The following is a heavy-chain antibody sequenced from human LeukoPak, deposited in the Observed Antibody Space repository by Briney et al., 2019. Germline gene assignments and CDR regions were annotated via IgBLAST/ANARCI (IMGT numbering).Heavy chain of an antibody. V-gene: IGHV3-48*01. Sequence: PGGSLRLSCAASGFTFSDYSMNWVRQAPGKGLEWISYIGISSGNTKYADSVKGRFTISGDKDKNSLYLQMNSLRVEDTAVYYCASSGHFDWLQTDYWGQGTLVTVSS. J-gene: IGHJ4*02. CDR3: ASSGHFDWLQTDY. CDR2: IGISSGNT. CDR1: GFTFSDYS. D-gene: IGHD3-9*01.